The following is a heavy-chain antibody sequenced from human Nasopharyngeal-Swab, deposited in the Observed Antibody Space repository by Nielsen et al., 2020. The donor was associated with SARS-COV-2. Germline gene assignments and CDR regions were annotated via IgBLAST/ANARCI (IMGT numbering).Heavy chain of an antibody. Sequence: GGSLRLSCAASGFTFSSYSMNWVRQAPGKGLEWASSISSSSYIYYADSVKGRFTISRDNAKNSLYLQMNSLRAEDTAVYYCARELSGYCSSPLGCYYYGMDVWGQGTTVTVSS. CDR1: GFTFSSYS. V-gene: IGHV3-21*01. CDR2: ISSSSYI. J-gene: IGHJ6*02. CDR3: ARELSGYCSSPLGCYYYGMDV. D-gene: IGHD2-2*01.